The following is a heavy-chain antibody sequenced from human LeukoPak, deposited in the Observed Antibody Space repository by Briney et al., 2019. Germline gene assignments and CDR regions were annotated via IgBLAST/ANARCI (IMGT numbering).Heavy chain of an antibody. V-gene: IGHV4-4*09. J-gene: IGHJ3*02. CDR2: IYTSGST. CDR3: ARRSVLSDAFDI. D-gene: IGHD3-16*02. Sequence: SETLSLTCTVSGGSISSYYWSWIRQPPGKGLEWIGYIYTSGSTNYNPSLKSRVTISVDTSKTQFSLKLSSVTAADTAVYYCARRSVLSDAFDIWGQGTMVTVSS. CDR1: GGSISSYY.